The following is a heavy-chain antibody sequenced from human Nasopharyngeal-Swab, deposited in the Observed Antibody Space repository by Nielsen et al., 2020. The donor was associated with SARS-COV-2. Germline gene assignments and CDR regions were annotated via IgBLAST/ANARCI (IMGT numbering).Heavy chain of an antibody. Sequence: GESLKISCAASGFTFSSYGMHWVRQAPGKGLEWVALIWYDGSNKYYADSVKGRFTISRDNSKNTLYLQINSLRAEDTAVYYCARDNDFRSGYHPYYYDYWGQGTVVTVSS. D-gene: IGHD3-3*01. CDR1: GFTFSSYG. CDR2: IWYDGSNK. V-gene: IGHV3-33*01. CDR3: ARDNDFRSGYHPYYYDY. J-gene: IGHJ4*02.